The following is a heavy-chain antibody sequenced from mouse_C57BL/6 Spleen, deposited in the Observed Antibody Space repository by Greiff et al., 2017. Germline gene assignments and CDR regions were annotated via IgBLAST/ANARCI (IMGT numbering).Heavy chain of an antibody. CDR3: ARVYYDYDVGHYYAMDY. Sequence: DVKLVESGGDLVKPGGSLKLSCAASGFTFSSYGMSWVRQTPDKRLEWVATISSGGSYTYYPDSVKGRFTISRDNAKNTLYLQMSSLKSEDTAMYYCARVYYDYDVGHYYAMDYWGQGTSVTVSS. CDR1: GFTFSSYG. J-gene: IGHJ4*01. V-gene: IGHV5-6*02. D-gene: IGHD2-4*01. CDR2: ISSGGSYT.